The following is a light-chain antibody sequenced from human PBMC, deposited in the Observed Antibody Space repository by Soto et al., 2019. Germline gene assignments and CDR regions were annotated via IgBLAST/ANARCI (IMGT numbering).Light chain of an antibody. CDR3: SSYSSVTTLWV. CDR2: EVS. V-gene: IGLV2-14*01. J-gene: IGLJ3*02. Sequence: QSALTQPPSASGSPGQSVTISCTGTSSDVGAYDYVSWYQQHPGKAPKLIIYEVSNRPSGVSNRFSGSKSGNTASLTVSGLQAEDEADYYCSSYSSVTTLWVFGGGTKVTVL. CDR1: SSDVGAYDY.